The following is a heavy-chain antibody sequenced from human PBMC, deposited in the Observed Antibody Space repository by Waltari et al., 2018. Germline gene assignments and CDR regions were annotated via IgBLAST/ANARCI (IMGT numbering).Heavy chain of an antibody. Sequence: QVQLVQSGAEVKKPGSSVKVSCKASGGTFSSYAISWVRQAPGQGLEWMGGISPIFGTANYAQKFQGRVTITADESTSTAYMELSSLRSEDTAVYYCARASRDYSSSTYYYYYMDVWGKGTTVTISS. V-gene: IGHV1-69*12. CDR1: GGTFSSYA. CDR3: ARASRDYSSSTYYYYYMDV. J-gene: IGHJ6*03. CDR2: ISPIFGTA. D-gene: IGHD6-6*01.